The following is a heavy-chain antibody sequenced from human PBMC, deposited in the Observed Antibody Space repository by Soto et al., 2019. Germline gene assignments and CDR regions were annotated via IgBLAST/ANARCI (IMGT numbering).Heavy chain of an antibody. J-gene: IGHJ4*02. D-gene: IGHD3-3*01. CDR2: ISYDGSNK. CDR1: GFTFSSYA. V-gene: IGHV3-30-3*01. CDR3: ATSSVPYDFWSGYLPQADY. Sequence: QVQLVESGGGVVQPGRSLRLSCAASGFTFSSYAMHWVRQAPGKGLEWVAVISYDGSNKYYADSVKGRFTISRDNSKNTLYLQMNSLRAEDTAVYYCATSSVPYDFWSGYLPQADYWGQGTLVTVSS.